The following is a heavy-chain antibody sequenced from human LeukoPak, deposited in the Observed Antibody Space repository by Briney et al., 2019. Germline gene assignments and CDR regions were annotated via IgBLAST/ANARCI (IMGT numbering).Heavy chain of an antibody. D-gene: IGHD1-26*01. CDR3: ARDHVGATGDYYYYYMDV. CDR1: GGSISSGGYY. V-gene: IGHV4-61*02. J-gene: IGHJ6*03. Sequence: SETLSLTCTVSGGSISSGGYYWSWIRQPAGKGLEWIGRIYTSGSTNYNPSLKSRVTISVDTSKNQFSLKLSSVTAADTAVYYCARDHVGATGDYYYYYMDVWGKGTTVTVSS. CDR2: IYTSGST.